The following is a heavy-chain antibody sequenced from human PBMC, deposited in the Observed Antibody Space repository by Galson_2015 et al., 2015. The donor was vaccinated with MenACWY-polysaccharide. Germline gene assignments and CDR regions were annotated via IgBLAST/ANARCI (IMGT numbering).Heavy chain of an antibody. V-gene: IGHV3-30*18. D-gene: IGHD3-9*01. CDR1: GLLFSKYG. Sequence: SLRLSCAVSGLLFSKYGMLWVRQAPGKGLEWVAALSYDGSETYYADSVMGRFTVSRDNSKNTVYLQMNSLKVEDTAVCHCAKGGYYDILTGYALDYWGLGTLVTVSS. CDR3: AKGGYYDILTGYALDY. CDR2: LSYDGSET. J-gene: IGHJ4*02.